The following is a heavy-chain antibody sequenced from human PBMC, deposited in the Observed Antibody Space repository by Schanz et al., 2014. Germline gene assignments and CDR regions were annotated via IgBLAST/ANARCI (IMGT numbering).Heavy chain of an antibody. D-gene: IGHD1-1*01. CDR1: GGSISSYF. J-gene: IGHJ2*01. CDR2: VFPNGIT. V-gene: IGHV4-4*08. CDR3: ARDTTWRLDL. Sequence: QVQLQESGPGLVKPSETLSLTCTVSGGSISSYFWSWIRQPPGKALEWVGRVFPNGITNYNPSLKSRVTISLDTSKNQFSLTLTSLTAADTAVYYCARDTTWRLDLWGRGTLVTVSS.